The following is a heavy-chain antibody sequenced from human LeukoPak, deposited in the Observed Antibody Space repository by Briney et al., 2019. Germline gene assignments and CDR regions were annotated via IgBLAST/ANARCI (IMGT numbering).Heavy chain of an antibody. D-gene: IGHD3-9*01. J-gene: IGHJ4*02. CDR3: AREADILTGTLDY. V-gene: IGHV3-66*02. CDR2: IYTGGTT. CDR1: GFTFSSYA. Sequence: GGSLRLSCAASGFTFSSYAMSWVRQAPGKGLEWVSVIYTGGTTYYADSVKGRFTISRDNSKNTLYLQMNSLRAEDTAVYYCAREADILTGTLDYWGQGTLVTVSS.